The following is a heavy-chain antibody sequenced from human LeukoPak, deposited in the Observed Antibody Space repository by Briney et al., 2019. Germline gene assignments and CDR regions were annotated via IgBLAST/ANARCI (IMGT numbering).Heavy chain of an antibody. CDR1: GFTFSIYA. J-gene: IGHJ3*02. V-gene: IGHV3-23*01. Sequence: GGSLRLSCAASGFTFSIYAMSWVRQAPGKGLEWVSDITGSGGSTYYADSVEGRFTISRDNSKNTLCLHMNSLRAEDTAVYYCAKSPPRGAFDIWGQGTMVTVSS. CDR2: ITGSGGST. CDR3: AKSPPRGAFDI.